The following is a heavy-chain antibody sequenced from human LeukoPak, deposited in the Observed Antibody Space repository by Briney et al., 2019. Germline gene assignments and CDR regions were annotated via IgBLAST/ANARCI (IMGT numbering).Heavy chain of an antibody. CDR2: IYYSGST. J-gene: IGHJ1*01. CDR3: ASSTTAVGYFQH. V-gene: IGHV4-39*01. D-gene: IGHD4-23*01. Sequence: PSETLPLTCSVSGGSISSTSNYWGWIRQPPGTGLEWIGSIYYSGSTYYNPSLKSRVTISVDTSKNQFSLKLSSVTAADTAVYYCASSTTAVGYFQHWGQGTLVTVSS. CDR1: GGSISSTSNY.